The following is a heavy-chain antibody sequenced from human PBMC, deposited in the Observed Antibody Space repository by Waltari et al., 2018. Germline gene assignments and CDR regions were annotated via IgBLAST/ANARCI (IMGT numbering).Heavy chain of an antibody. J-gene: IGHJ5*02. CDR1: GYSISSGYY. CDR2: IYRSGST. CDR3: ARERDAYCGGDCYWFDP. V-gene: IGHV4-38-2*02. D-gene: IGHD2-21*01. Sequence: QVQLQESGPGLVKPSETLSRTCAVAGYSISSGYYWGWIRHPPGQGLEWIGSIYRSGSTYYNPSLKSRVTRSVDTSKNQFSLKLSSVTAADTAVYYCARERDAYCGGDCYWFDPWGQGTLVTVSS.